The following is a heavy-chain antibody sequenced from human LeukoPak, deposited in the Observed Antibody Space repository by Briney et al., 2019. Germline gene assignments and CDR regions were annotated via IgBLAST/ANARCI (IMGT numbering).Heavy chain of an antibody. V-gene: IGHV4-34*01. J-gene: IGHJ4*02. Sequence: SETLSLTCAVYGGSLSGHFWSWIRQPPGKRLEWIGEITDSGSIKYNPSLKSRVTISLDTSNNQFSLEVRSVTAADTAVYYCANWDTSQQSDYWGQGTLVTVSS. CDR1: GGSLSGHF. D-gene: IGHD5-18*01. CDR2: ITDSGSI. CDR3: ANWDTSQQSDY.